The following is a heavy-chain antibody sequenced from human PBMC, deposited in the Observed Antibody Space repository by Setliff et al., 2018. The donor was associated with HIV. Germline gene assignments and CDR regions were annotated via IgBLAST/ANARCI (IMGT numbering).Heavy chain of an antibody. CDR1: RYTFTDYY. V-gene: IGHV1-2*02. Sequence: GASVKVSCKVSRYTFTDYYIQWVRQAPGHGLEWIGWINPDSGGTNYAQKFQGRVTMTRDTSINTAYMELSSLRSDDTAVYYCARGGHYSGSYLPRDYYMDVWGKGTTVTVSS. J-gene: IGHJ6*03. CDR2: INPDSGGT. CDR3: ARGGHYSGSYLPRDYYMDV. D-gene: IGHD1-26*01.